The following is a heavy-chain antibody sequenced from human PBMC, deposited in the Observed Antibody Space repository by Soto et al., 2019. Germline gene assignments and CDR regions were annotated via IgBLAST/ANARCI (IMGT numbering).Heavy chain of an antibody. D-gene: IGHD6-19*01. CDR2: IWYDGSNR. Sequence: GGSLRLSCAASGFTFSSYGMHWVRQAPGKGLEWVAVIWYDGSNRYYADSVKGRFTISRDNSKNTLYLQMNSLRAEDTAVYYCARGYSSGWYGPGFYYYYGMDVWGQGTTVTVSS. CDR3: ARGYSSGWYGPGFYYYYGMDV. V-gene: IGHV3-33*01. J-gene: IGHJ6*02. CDR1: GFTFSSYG.